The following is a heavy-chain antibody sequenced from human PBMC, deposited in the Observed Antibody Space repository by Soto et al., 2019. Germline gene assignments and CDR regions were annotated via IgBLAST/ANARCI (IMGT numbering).Heavy chain of an antibody. CDR2: IIPIFGTA. CDR1: GGTFSSYA. J-gene: IGHJ6*02. CDR3: ARGSGDLDPSYYYYGMDV. Sequence: QVQLVQSGAEVKKPGSSVKVSCKASGGTFSSYAISWVRQAPGQGLEWMGGIIPIFGTANYAQKFQGRVTITADESTSTAYMELSSLRSEDTAVYYCARGSGDLDPSYYYYGMDVWGQGTTVTVSS. V-gene: IGHV1-69*01. D-gene: IGHD2-21*01.